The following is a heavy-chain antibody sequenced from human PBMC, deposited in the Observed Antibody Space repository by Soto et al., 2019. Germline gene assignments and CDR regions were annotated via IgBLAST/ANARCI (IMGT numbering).Heavy chain of an antibody. CDR3: ARDEQWLVDYYYGMDV. D-gene: IGHD6-19*01. CDR2: IIPIFGTA. V-gene: IGHV1-69*05. J-gene: IGHJ6*02. Sequence: QVQLVQSGAEVKKPGSSVKVSCKASGGTFSSYAISWVRQAPGQGLEWMGGIIPIFGTANYAQKFQGRVTITXXEXTIXAYMELSSLRSEDTAVYYCARDEQWLVDYYYGMDVWGQGTTVTVSS. CDR1: GGTFSSYA.